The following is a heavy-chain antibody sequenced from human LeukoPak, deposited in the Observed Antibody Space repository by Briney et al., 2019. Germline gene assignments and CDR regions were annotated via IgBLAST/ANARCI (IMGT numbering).Heavy chain of an antibody. V-gene: IGHV3-74*03. J-gene: IGHJ6*03. CDR3: ARDRSATFYDSSGYYYYYYMDV. CDR1: QFTFKNYW. D-gene: IGHD3-22*01. CDR2: ISPDGSST. Sequence: GGSLRLSCVASQFTFKNYWMHWVRQAPGRGLEWLSYISPDGSSTTYADSVRGRFTISRDNAKNSLFLQMNSLRAEDTAVYYCARDRSATFYDSSGYYYYYYMDVWGKGTTVTVSS.